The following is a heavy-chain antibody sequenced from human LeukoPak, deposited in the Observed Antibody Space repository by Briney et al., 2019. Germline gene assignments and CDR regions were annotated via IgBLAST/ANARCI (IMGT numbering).Heavy chain of an antibody. CDR2: FDPEDGET. D-gene: IGHD3-9*01. J-gene: IGHJ4*02. CDR3: AAVLRYFDWLFS. Sequence: GASVKVSCKVSGYTLTELSMHWVRQAPGKGLEWMGGFDPEDGETIYAQKFQGRVTMTEDTSTDTAYMGLSILRSEDTAVYYCAAVLRYFDWLFSWGQGTLVTVSS. CDR1: GYTLTELS. V-gene: IGHV1-24*01.